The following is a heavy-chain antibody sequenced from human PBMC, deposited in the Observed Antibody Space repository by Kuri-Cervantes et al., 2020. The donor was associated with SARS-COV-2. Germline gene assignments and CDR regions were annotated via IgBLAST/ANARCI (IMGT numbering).Heavy chain of an antibody. CDR3: ARDCGGDCSQYLFDY. CDR2: ISSSSSYI. CDR1: GFTFSSYS. V-gene: IGHV3-21*01. Sequence: GGSLRLSCAASGFTFSSYSMNWVRQAPGKGLEWVSSISSSSSYIYYADSVKGRFTISRDNAKNSLYLQMNSLRAEDTAVYYCARDCGGDCSQYLFDYWGQGTLVTVSS. J-gene: IGHJ4*02. D-gene: IGHD2-21*01.